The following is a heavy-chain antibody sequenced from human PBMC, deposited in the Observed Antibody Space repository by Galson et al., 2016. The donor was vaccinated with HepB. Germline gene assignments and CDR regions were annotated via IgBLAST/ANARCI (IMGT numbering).Heavy chain of an antibody. V-gene: IGHV5-51*01. Sequence: QSGAEVKKPGESLKISCKGSGYSFPNYWIGWVRQMPGKGLEWMGIIYPGDSDTRYSPSFQGQVTMSADKSISTAYLQWNTLKATDTAMYYCARTAEGTSWKYYFDYWGQGTLVSVSS. CDR2: IYPGDSDT. CDR1: GYSFPNYW. D-gene: IGHD6-13*01. CDR3: ARTAEGTSWKYYFDY. J-gene: IGHJ4*02.